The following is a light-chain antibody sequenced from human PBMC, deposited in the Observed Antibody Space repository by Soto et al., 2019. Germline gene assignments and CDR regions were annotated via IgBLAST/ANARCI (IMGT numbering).Light chain of an antibody. CDR1: QSLVYSDGIAY. V-gene: IGKV2-30*01. CDR2: KAS. CDR3: MQGTHWPPT. J-gene: IGKJ1*01. Sequence: DVVMTQSPLSLPVTLGQPASISCRSSQSLVYSDGIAYLSWFQQRPGQSPRRLIYKASNRDSGGPGKFQGSWAGPEFKLQINRVEAEDVGVYYCMQGTHWPPTFGRGTRVEIK.